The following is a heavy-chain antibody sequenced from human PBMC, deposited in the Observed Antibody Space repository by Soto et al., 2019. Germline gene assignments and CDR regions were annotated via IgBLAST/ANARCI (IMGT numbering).Heavy chain of an antibody. Sequence: QVQLQESGPGLVKPSQTLSLTCTVSGGSISSGGYYWSWIRQHPGKGLEWIGYIYYSGSTYYNPSLKSRVTISVDTSKNQFSLKLSSVTAADTAVYYCARGRGLVVPAAGGDYYYGMDVWGQGTTVTVSS. CDR2: IYYSGST. D-gene: IGHD2-2*01. CDR1: GGSISSGGYY. V-gene: IGHV4-31*03. CDR3: ARGRGLVVPAAGGDYYYGMDV. J-gene: IGHJ6*02.